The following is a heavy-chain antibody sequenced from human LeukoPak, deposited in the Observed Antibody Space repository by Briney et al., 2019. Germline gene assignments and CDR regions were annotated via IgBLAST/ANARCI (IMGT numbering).Heavy chain of an antibody. J-gene: IGHJ4*02. CDR2: IWYDGSNK. CDR1: GFTFSSYG. D-gene: IGHD2-15*01. Sequence: GGSLRLSCAASGFTFSSYGMHWVRQAPGKGLEWVAVIWYDGSNKYYTDSVEGRFTISRGNIKNTLYLQMNSLRAEDTAVYYCARGQYSPDYWGQGTLVTVSS. CDR3: ARGQYSPDY. V-gene: IGHV3-33*01.